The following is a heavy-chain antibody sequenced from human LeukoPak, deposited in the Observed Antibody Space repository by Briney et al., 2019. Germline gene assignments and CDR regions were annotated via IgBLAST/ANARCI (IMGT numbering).Heavy chain of an antibody. D-gene: IGHD6-19*01. CDR1: GYTFISYA. Sequence: ASVKVSCKASGYTFISYALHWVRQAPGQRLEWMGWINAGNGNTKYSQKFQGRVTIKRDTFANTAYMELSSLRSEDTAVYYCARPYSSGWYTGDAFDIWGQGTMVTVSS. CDR3: ARPYSSGWYTGDAFDI. CDR2: INAGNGNT. J-gene: IGHJ3*02. V-gene: IGHV1-3*01.